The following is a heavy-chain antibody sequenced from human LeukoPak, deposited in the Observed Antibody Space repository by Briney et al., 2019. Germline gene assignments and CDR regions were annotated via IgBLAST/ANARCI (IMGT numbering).Heavy chain of an antibody. CDR3: ASGGTAATGYYYMDV. CDR2: ISCSGST. Sequence: PSETLSLTCTVSGDSISSYYWSWIRQPPGRGLEWIGYISCSGSTNYNPSLKSRVTISEDTSKNQFSLKLSSVTAADTAVYYCASGGTAATGYYYMDVWGKGTTVIISS. CDR1: GDSISSYY. V-gene: IGHV4-59*01. J-gene: IGHJ6*03. D-gene: IGHD2-15*01.